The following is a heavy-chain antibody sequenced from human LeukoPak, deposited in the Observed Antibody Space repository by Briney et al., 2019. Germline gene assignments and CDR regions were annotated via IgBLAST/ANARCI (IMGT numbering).Heavy chain of an antibody. CDR3: ARGGEYCSSTSCYTAIDY. CDR2: ISAYNGNT. J-gene: IGHJ4*02. V-gene: IGHV1-18*01. D-gene: IGHD2-2*02. Sequence: GASVKVSCKASGYTFTSYGISWVRQAPGQGLEWMGWISAYNGNTNYAQKLQGRVTMTTDTSTSTVYMELRSLRSDDTAVYYCARGGEYCSSTSCYTAIDYWGQGTLVTVSS. CDR1: GYTFTSYG.